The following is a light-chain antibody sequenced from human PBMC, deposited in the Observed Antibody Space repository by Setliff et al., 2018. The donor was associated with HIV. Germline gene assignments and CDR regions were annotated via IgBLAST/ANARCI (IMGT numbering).Light chain of an antibody. V-gene: IGLV2-14*01. CDR1: SSDVGGYDC. CDR2: EVG. Sequence: QSVLTQPASVSGSPGQSITISCTGTSSDVGGYDCVSWYQQHPGKVPKLMLYEVGNRPSGVSNRFSGSKSGNTASLTISGLQAEDEADYYCCSYTSSTTLVFGTGTKVTVL. J-gene: IGLJ1*01. CDR3: CSYTSSTTLV.